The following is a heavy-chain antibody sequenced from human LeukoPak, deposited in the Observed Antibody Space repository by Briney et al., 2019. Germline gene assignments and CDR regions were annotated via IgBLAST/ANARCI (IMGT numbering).Heavy chain of an antibody. CDR2: IGSSGSTI. Sequence: GGSLRLSCAASEFTFSSYEMNWVRQAPGKGLEWVSYIGSSGSTIYYADSVKGRFTIARDNSNNSLCLQMNSLRAEDTAIYYCASGRILGENQLPHWYFDLWGRGTLVTVSS. CDR3: ASGRILGENQLPHWYFDL. D-gene: IGHD3-16*01. J-gene: IGHJ2*01. V-gene: IGHV3-48*03. CDR1: EFTFSSYE.